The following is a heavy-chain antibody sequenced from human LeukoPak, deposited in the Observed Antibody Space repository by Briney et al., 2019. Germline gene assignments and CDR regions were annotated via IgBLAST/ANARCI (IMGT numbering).Heavy chain of an antibody. CDR3: ARPKPYSYPYYFDY. D-gene: IGHD5-18*01. V-gene: IGHV4-39*01. CDR1: GGSISSSSYY. CDR2: IYYSGST. J-gene: IGHJ4*02. Sequence: SETLSLTCTVSGGSISSSSYYWGWIRQPPGKGLEWIGSIYYSGSTYYNPSLKSRVTISVDTSKNQFSLKLSSVTAADTAVYYCARPKPYSYPYYFDYWGQGTLVTVSS.